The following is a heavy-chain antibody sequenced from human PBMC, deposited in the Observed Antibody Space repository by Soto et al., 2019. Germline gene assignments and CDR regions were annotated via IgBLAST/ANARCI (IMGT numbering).Heavy chain of an antibody. D-gene: IGHD1-20*01. CDR1: GYTFTSYG. Sequence: QVQLVQSGAEVKKPGASGKVSCKASGYTFTSYGISWVRQAPGQGLEWMGWISAYNGNTKYAQKLQGSVTMTTDTSTSSAYMELRSLGTDDTAVYYCARDAAIGMNYYSGQGTLVTVSS. CDR3: ARDAAIGMNYY. CDR2: ISAYNGNT. J-gene: IGHJ4*02. V-gene: IGHV1-18*01.